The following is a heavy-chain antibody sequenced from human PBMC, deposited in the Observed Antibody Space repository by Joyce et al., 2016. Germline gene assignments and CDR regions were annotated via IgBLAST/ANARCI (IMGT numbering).Heavy chain of an antibody. Sequence: QITLKESGPTLVKPTQTLTLTCALSGFSLSTRGVGVGWIRQPPGKALEWLALIYWDDDKRDSPSLKSRLTITKDTSRNQVVLTMTNMDPVDTATYYCAHRPNSGYDPSAFDFWGQGTLVTVSS. CDR3: AHRPNSGYDPSAFDF. CDR1: GFSLSTRGVG. V-gene: IGHV2-5*02. J-gene: IGHJ4*02. CDR2: IYWDDDK. D-gene: IGHD5-12*01.